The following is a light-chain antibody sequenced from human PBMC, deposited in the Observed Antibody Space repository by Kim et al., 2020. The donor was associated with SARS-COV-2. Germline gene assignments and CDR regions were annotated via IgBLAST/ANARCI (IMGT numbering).Light chain of an antibody. CDR1: RRISTY. CDR2: NAA. V-gene: IGKV3-11*01. J-gene: IGKJ4*01. CDR3: QQRFNWLT. Sequence: PAESATLSCRASRRISTYLAWYQQRPGQAPRLLIYNAANRATGIPARFSGSGSGTDFTLTVSSLEPEDFAVYYCQQRFNWLTFGGGTKVDIK.